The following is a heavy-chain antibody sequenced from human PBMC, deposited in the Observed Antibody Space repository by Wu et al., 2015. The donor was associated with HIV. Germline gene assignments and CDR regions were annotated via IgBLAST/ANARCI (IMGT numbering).Heavy chain of an antibody. V-gene: IGHV1-69*13. D-gene: IGHD3-10*01. CDR1: GGIFHNFA. CDR2: VIPLFGRA. CDR3: ARATRVYFGSGSYGGNYYFDS. Sequence: QVQLVQSGAEVKKPGSSVKVSCKASGGIFHNFAINWVRQAPGQGLEWMGRVIPLFGRANYAQKFQGRVTMTADESRTTAYMELISLRSEDTAVYYCARATRVYFGSGSYGGNYYFDSWAQGTLVTVSS. J-gene: IGHJ4*02.